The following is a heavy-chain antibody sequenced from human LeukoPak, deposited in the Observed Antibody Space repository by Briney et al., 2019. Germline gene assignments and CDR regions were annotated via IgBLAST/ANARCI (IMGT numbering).Heavy chain of an antibody. CDR3: ARSIAAAGTTYFDY. CDR1: GGSISSGGYY. D-gene: IGHD6-13*01. Sequence: SQTLSLTCTVSGGSISSGGYYWSWIRQHPGKGLEWIGYIYYSGSTYYNPSLKSRVTISVDTSKNQFSLKLSSVTAADTAVYYRARSIAAAGTTYFDYWGQGTLVTVSS. CDR2: IYYSGST. V-gene: IGHV4-31*03. J-gene: IGHJ4*02.